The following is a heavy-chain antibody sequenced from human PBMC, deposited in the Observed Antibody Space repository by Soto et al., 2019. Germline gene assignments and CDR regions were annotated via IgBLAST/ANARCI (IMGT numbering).Heavy chain of an antibody. V-gene: IGHV3-48*01. D-gene: IGHD3-22*01. CDR3: ARGLYYYDSSGYWGY. CDR1: GFTFSSYS. Sequence: EVQLVESGGGLVQPGGSLRLSCAASGFTFSSYSMNWVRQAPGKGLEWVSYISSSSSTIYYADSVKGRFTISRDNDKIALYLQTNSLRAEDTAVYYCARGLYYYDSSGYWGYWGQGTLVTVSS. J-gene: IGHJ4*02. CDR2: ISSSSSTI.